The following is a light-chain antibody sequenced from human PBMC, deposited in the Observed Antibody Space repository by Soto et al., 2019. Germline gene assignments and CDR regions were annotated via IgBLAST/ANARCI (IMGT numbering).Light chain of an antibody. Sequence: DIQMTQSPSSLSASVGDRVTITCRASQSISSYLNWYQQKPGKAPKLLIYAASSLQGGVPSRFSGSGSGTDFTLTISCLQPEDFATYYCQQSYSTPITFGQGTRLEIK. J-gene: IGKJ5*01. V-gene: IGKV1-39*01. CDR2: AAS. CDR3: QQSYSTPIT. CDR1: QSISSY.